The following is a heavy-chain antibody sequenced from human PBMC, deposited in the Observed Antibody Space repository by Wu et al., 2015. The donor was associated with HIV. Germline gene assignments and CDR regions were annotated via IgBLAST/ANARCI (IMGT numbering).Heavy chain of an antibody. J-gene: IGHJ3*02. CDR2: VNTHNGDT. D-gene: IGHD5-18*01. Sequence: QVQLVQSGAEVKKPGASVKVSCKASGYTFSNYHMHWVRQAPGQGFEWMGWVNTHNGDTKYAQRLQGRVTLTRDTSISTAYMELSRLRSDDTAVYYCASGIQLWLQGAFDIWGQGTMVTVSS. CDR1: GYTFSNYH. V-gene: IGHV1-2*02. CDR3: ASGIQLWLQGAFDI.